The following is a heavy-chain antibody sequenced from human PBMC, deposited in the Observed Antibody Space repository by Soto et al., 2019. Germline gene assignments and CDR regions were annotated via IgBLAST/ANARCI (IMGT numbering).Heavy chain of an antibody. Sequence: SETLSLTCTVSGGSISSSSYYWVWIRQLPGKGLEWIGSIYYSGSTYYNPSLKSRVTISVDTSKNQFSLKLSSVTAADTAVYYCASYSSGLYYFDYWGQGTLVTVSS. CDR2: IYYSGST. J-gene: IGHJ4*02. CDR3: ASYSSGLYYFDY. D-gene: IGHD6-19*01. CDR1: GGSISSSSYY. V-gene: IGHV4-39*01.